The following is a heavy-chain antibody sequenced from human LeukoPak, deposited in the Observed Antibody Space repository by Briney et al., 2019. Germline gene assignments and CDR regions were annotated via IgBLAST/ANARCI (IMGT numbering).Heavy chain of an antibody. J-gene: IGHJ4*02. Sequence: GSVKVSCKASGYTFTSYGISWERQAPGQGLEWMGWISAYNGNTNYAQKLQGRVTMTTDTSTSTAYMELRSLRSDDTAVYYCATRDYYDSSGYYIYWGQGTLVTVSS. D-gene: IGHD3-22*01. CDR3: ATRDYYDSSGYYIY. CDR1: GYTFTSYG. CDR2: ISAYNGNT. V-gene: IGHV1-18*01.